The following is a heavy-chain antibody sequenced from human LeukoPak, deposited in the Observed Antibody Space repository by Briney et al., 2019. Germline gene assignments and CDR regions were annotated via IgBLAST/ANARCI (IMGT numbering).Heavy chain of an antibody. CDR2: ISGSGGGT. V-gene: IGHV3-23*01. J-gene: IGHJ3*02. CDR3: AGGNRRMVDAFDI. Sequence: GGSLRLSCAASGLTFSSYAMSWVRQAPGKGLEWVSAISGSGGGTYYADSVKGRFTISRDNSKNTLYLQMNSLRAEDTAVYYCAGGNRRMVDAFDIWGQGTMVTVSS. D-gene: IGHD4-23*01. CDR1: GLTFSSYA.